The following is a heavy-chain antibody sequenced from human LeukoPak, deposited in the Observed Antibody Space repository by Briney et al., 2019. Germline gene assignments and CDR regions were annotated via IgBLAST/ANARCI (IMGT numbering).Heavy chain of an antibody. Sequence: GEALKISCKGSGYSFTSYWIGWGRRMPGKGLEGRGSVYPGGCDTRYSPFLQGQVTISADKYNSTAYLQRSSLKASDTAMYYCARRGLVGATHFDYWGQGTLVTVSS. J-gene: IGHJ4*02. D-gene: IGHD1-26*01. CDR1: GYSFTSYW. CDR3: ARRGLVGATHFDY. CDR2: VYPGGCDT. V-gene: IGHV5-51*01.